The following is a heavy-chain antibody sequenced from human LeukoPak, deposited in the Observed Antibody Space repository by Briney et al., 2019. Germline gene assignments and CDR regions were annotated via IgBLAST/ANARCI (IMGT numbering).Heavy chain of an antibody. Sequence: GGSLRLSCAASGFTFSSYEMNWVRQAPGKGLEWVSYISSSGSTIYYADSVKGRFTISRDNVKNSLYLQMNSLRAEDTAVYYCARDRAVAGLNRVPEEFDYWGQGTLVTVSS. CDR3: ARDRAVAGLNRVPEEFDY. V-gene: IGHV3-48*03. D-gene: IGHD6-19*01. CDR2: ISSSGSTI. J-gene: IGHJ4*02. CDR1: GFTFSSYE.